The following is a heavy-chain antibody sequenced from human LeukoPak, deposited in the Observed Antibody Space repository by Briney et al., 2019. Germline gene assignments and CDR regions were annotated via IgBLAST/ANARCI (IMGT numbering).Heavy chain of an antibody. J-gene: IGHJ6*03. V-gene: IGHV3-48*04. Sequence: GGSLRLSCAASGFTFSSYSMNWVRQAPGKGLEWVSYISSSSSTIYYADSVKGRFTISRDNAKNSLYLQMNSLRAEDTAVYYCARVVTIFGVYYYMDVWGKGTTVTVSS. CDR3: ARVVTIFGVYYYMDV. D-gene: IGHD3-3*01. CDR1: GFTFSSYS. CDR2: ISSSSSTI.